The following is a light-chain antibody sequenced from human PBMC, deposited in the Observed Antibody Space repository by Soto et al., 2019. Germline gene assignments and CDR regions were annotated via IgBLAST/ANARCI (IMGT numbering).Light chain of an antibody. Sequence: EIVLTPSPATLSLSPVERATLSCRASQSVGNNLVWYQQKPGQAPRLLIYGASTRAAGIPDRFSGSGSGTDFTLTISDLEPADFGLYYCQQRLNWPPGFGQGTKVDIK. V-gene: IGKV3-11*01. CDR1: QSVGNN. J-gene: IGKJ1*01. CDR3: QQRLNWPPG. CDR2: GAS.